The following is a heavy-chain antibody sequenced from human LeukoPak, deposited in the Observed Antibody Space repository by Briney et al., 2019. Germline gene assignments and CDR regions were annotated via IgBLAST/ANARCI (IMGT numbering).Heavy chain of an antibody. J-gene: IGHJ4*02. Sequence: PGRSLRLSCAASRFTFSSYGMHWVRQAPGKGLEWVAVISYDGSNKYYADSVKGRFTISRDNSKNTLFLQMNSLRAEDTAVYYCAKDSRSFDWSLANPDYWGQGTLVTVSS. V-gene: IGHV3-30*18. D-gene: IGHD3-9*01. CDR2: ISYDGSNK. CDR3: AKDSRSFDWSLANPDY. CDR1: RFTFSSYG.